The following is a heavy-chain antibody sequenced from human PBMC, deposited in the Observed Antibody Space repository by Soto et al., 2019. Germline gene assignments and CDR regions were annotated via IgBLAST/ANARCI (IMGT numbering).Heavy chain of an antibody. D-gene: IGHD6-19*01. CDR1: GYTFTDYA. CDR2: LSAANGDT. CDR3: TIVPGWFPDY. Sequence: QVQLVQSGAEVKKPGASVKVSCKASGYTFTDYAIHWVRQAPGQRPEWMGWLSAANGDTKYSQTFQDRVTFTRDTSANTAFMELRSLTSEDTAVFYCTIVPGWFPDYWGQGTLVTVS. V-gene: IGHV1-3*01. J-gene: IGHJ4*02.